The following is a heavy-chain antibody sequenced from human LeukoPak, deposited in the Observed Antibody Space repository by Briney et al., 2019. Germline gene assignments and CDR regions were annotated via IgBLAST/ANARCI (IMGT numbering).Heavy chain of an antibody. CDR1: GGSISSGGYY. D-gene: IGHD6-19*01. CDR2: IYYSGST. CDR3: ASRGSGWYFDY. Sequence: SETLSLTCTVSGGSISSGGYYWRWIRQHPGKGLEWIGYIYYSGSTYYNPSLKSRVTISVDTSKNQFSLKLSSVTAADTAVYYCASRGSGWYFDYWGQGTLVTVSS. J-gene: IGHJ4*02. V-gene: IGHV4-31*03.